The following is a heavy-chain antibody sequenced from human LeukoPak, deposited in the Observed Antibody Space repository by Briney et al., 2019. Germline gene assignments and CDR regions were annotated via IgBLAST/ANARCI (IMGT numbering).Heavy chain of an antibody. J-gene: IGHJ4*02. V-gene: IGHV1-69*13. CDR1: GGTFSSYA. Sequence: SVKVSCKASGGTFSSYAISWVRQAPGQGLEWMGGIIPIFGTASYAQKFQGRVTITADESTSTAYMELSSLRSEDTAVYYCARVFHYYFDYWGQGTLVTVSS. CDR2: IIPIFGTA. D-gene: IGHD3-10*02. CDR3: ARVFHYYFDY.